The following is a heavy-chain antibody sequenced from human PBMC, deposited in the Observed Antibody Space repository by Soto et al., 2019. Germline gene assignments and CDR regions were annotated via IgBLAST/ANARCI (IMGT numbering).Heavy chain of an antibody. CDR3: ARSLAGELRRPFGS. CDR1: DFSITNGYY. J-gene: IGHJ5*01. CDR2: IFHTGNT. V-gene: IGHV4-38-2*01. Sequence: SETLSLTCAVSDFSITNGYYWGWIRQPPGKGLEWIGYIFHTGNTYYNPSLKSRVTISVDTSKNQFSLKLTSATAADTAVYFCARSLAGELRRPFGSWGPGTLVTVSS. D-gene: IGHD3-16*01.